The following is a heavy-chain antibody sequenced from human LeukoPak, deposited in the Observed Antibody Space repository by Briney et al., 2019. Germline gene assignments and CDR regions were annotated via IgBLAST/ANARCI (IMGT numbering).Heavy chain of an antibody. CDR3: ANLGSAGCRRITSCSAYMDV. CDR1: GFTFDDYA. D-gene: IGHD2-2*01. CDR2: ISLNSGSI. V-gene: IGHV3-9*01. Sequence: GGSLRLSCAASGFTFDDYAMHGGRQAPGKGLEWVSGISLNSGSIGYADSVKGRFTISRDNAKNSLYLQMNSLRDEDTALYYCANLGSAGCRRITSCSAYMDVWGKGTTVTVSS. J-gene: IGHJ6*03.